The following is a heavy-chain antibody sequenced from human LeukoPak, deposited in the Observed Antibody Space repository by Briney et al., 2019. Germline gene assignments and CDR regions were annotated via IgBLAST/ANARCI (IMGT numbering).Heavy chain of an antibody. CDR2: IYYSGST. CDR3: ARERITGTTKVNWFDP. D-gene: IGHD1-20*01. CDR1: GGSISSYY. J-gene: IGHJ5*02. Sequence: SETLSLTCTVSGGSISSYYWSWIRQPPGKGPEWIGYIYYSGSTNYNPSLKSRVTISVDTSKNQFSLKLSSVTAADTAVYYCARERITGTTKVNWFDPWGQGTLVTVSS. V-gene: IGHV4-59*12.